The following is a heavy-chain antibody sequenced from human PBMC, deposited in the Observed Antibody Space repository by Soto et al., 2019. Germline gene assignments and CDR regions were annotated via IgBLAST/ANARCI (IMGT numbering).Heavy chain of an antibody. CDR1: GFTFSSYG. D-gene: IGHD1-26*01. V-gene: IGHV3-33*01. CDR3: ARTEMGATHLYYYGMDV. J-gene: IGHJ6*02. Sequence: PVGSLRLSCAASGFTFSSYGMHWVRQAPGKGLEWVAVIWYDGSNKYYADSVKGRFTISRDNSKNTLYLQMNSLRAEDTAVYYCARTEMGATHLYYYGMDVWGQGTTVTVSS. CDR2: IWYDGSNK.